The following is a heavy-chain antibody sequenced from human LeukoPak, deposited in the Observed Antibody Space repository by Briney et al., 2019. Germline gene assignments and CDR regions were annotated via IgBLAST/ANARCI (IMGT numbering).Heavy chain of an antibody. CDR1: EFTFSNYA. Sequence: GGSLRLSCAASEFTFSNYAMTWVRQAPGKGLEWVSGISRSGGNTYYADSVKGRFTNSRDNSKNTLYLQMNSLRAEDTAVYYCAKVFYGDYLSGTDYWGQGTLVTVSS. D-gene: IGHD4-17*01. CDR2: ISRSGGNT. CDR3: AKVFYGDYLSGTDY. V-gene: IGHV3-23*01. J-gene: IGHJ4*02.